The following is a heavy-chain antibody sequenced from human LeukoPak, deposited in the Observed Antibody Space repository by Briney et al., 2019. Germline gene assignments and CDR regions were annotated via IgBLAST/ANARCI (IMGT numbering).Heavy chain of an antibody. CDR2: ISGSGGST. J-gene: IGHJ4*02. D-gene: IGHD3-10*01. Sequence: PGGSLRLSCAASGFTFSSYAMSWVRQAPGKGLEWVSAISGSGGSTYYADSVKGRFTISRDNSKNTLYLQMNSLRAEDTAVYYCARDSNYGYYFDYWGQGTLVTVSS. V-gene: IGHV3-23*01. CDR3: ARDSNYGYYFDY. CDR1: GFTFSSYA.